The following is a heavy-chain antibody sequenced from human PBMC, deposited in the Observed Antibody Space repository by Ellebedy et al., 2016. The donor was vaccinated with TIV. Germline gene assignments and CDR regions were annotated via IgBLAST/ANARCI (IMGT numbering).Heavy chain of an antibody. V-gene: IGHV1-69*13. CDR1: GGPFRNFE. Sequence: ASVKVSCKASGGPFRNFEISWVRQAPGQGLEWMGGIIPIFGTANYAQKFQGRVTITADEFTSTAYMELSSLRSEDTAVYFCAKRRGYNYGDFESWGQGTLVTVS. CDR2: IIPIFGTA. D-gene: IGHD5-18*01. J-gene: IGHJ4*02. CDR3: AKRRGYNYGDFES.